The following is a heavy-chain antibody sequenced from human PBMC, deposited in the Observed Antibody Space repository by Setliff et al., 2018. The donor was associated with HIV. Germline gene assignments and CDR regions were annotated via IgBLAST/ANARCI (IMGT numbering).Heavy chain of an antibody. J-gene: IGHJ3*02. Sequence: KASETLSLTCTVTGYSISSGYYWAWIRQPPGKGLEWIGYIYHAGNTYYNPSLKSRVTISVDTSKNQISLRLNSLTAADTAVYYCARGTTLNVVPDAFDIWGQGTMVTVPS. CDR3: ARGTTLNVVPDAFDI. CDR2: IYHAGNT. CDR1: GYSISSGYY. V-gene: IGHV4-38-2*02. D-gene: IGHD4-17*01.